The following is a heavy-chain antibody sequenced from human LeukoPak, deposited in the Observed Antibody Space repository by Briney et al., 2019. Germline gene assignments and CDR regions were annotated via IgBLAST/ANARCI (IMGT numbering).Heavy chain of an antibody. J-gene: IGHJ4*02. CDR2: IHPEGNEK. CDR1: GFSFTNFW. Sequence: GGSLRLXCAVSGFSFTNFWMSWVRQAPGRGLEWVANIHPEGNEKYHVESVKGRFTISRDNTKNLLFLQMNGLRVEDTAVYYCARGDAFSGDHWGQGTLVTVSS. V-gene: IGHV3-7*04. CDR3: ARGDAFSGDH.